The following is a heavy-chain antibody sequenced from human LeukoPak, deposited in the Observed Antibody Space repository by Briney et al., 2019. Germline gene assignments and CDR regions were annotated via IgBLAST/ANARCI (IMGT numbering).Heavy chain of an antibody. J-gene: IGHJ4*02. CDR2: ISGSGGST. CDR1: GFTFSSYA. V-gene: IGHV3-23*01. D-gene: IGHD2-15*01. CDR3: ANSVGYCSGGSCYKPEIDY. Sequence: PGGSLRLSCAASGFTFSSYAMSRVRQAPGKGLEWVSAISGSGGSTYYADSVKGRFTISRDNSKNTLYLQMNSLRAEDTAVYYCANSVGYCSGGSCYKPEIDYWGQGTLVTVSS.